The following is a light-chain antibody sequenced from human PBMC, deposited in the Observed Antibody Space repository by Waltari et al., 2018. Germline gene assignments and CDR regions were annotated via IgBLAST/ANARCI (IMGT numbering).Light chain of an antibody. J-gene: IGKJ2*01. CDR2: GVS. Sequence: EIVLTQSPGTLSLSPGERATLSCGASQRVASSYLAWYQQKVGQAPRLLIYGVSNRATGIPDRFSGSGSGTDFTLTISRLEPEDFAVYYCQQYGNSPYTFGQGTKLEIK. V-gene: IGKV3-20*01. CDR1: QRVASSY. CDR3: QQYGNSPYT.